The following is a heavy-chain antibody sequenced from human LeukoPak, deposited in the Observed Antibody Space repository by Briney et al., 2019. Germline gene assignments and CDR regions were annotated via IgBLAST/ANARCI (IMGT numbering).Heavy chain of an antibody. CDR2: LYYSGSI. D-gene: IGHD6-13*01. V-gene: IGHV4-59*01. J-gene: IGHJ4*02. CDR1: RGSLTGYF. CDR3: VRAQYSGSWDKIYYVDY. Sequence: PETLCLTSALSRGSLTGYFWSCMPHPPGKGLEWSCHLYYSGSINYNPSLKSRVTISVHTSKNQFSLKLSSVTAADTAVYYRVRAQYSGSWDKIYYVDYWGQGTLVTVSS.